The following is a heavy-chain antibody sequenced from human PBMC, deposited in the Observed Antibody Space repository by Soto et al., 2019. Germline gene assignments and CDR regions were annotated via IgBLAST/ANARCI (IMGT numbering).Heavy chain of an antibody. CDR3: ATEFRRDPG. J-gene: IGHJ4*01. CDR2: TNPGTGNG. V-gene: IGHV1-8*01. CDR1: GYTFTSYD. D-gene: IGHD2-21*01. Sequence: QVQLVQSGPEVKKPGASVKVSCKASGYTFTSYDINWVRQATGQGLEWMGWTNPGTGNGGYAQKFQGRVTMTTDTSISTAYMELNNLMSEDTAVYYCATEFRRDPGWGQGTLLTVSS.